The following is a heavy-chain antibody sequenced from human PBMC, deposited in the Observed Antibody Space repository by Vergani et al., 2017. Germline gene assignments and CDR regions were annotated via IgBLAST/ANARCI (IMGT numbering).Heavy chain of an antibody. CDR3: AKEELRFSRTLDS. CDR1: GASISSGDSY. V-gene: IGHV4-30-4*08. CDR2: IAHTGAS. D-gene: IGHD1-26*01. Sequence: QVQLQESGPGVVKPSQTLSPPCSVPGASISSGDSYWSWIHQNPGKGLEWICYIAHTGASHYNPSLRSRLSISLDTSRNQFSLKLTSVTAEDTAVYFCAKEELRFSRTLDSWGQGTQVTVSS. J-gene: IGHJ4*02.